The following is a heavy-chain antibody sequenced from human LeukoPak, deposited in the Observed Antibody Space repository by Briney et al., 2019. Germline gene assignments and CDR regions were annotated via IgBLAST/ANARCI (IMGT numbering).Heavy chain of an antibody. J-gene: IGHJ3*02. CDR1: GGSISSGGYY. D-gene: IGHD3-22*01. CDR2: IYYSGST. Sequence: SQTLSLTCTVSGGSISSGGYYWSWIRQHPGKGLEWIGYIYYSGSTYYNPSLKSRVTISVDTSKNQFSLKLSSVTAADTAVYYCAREKVIVVVFDAFDIWGQGTMVTVSS. CDR3: AREKVIVVVFDAFDI. V-gene: IGHV4-31*03.